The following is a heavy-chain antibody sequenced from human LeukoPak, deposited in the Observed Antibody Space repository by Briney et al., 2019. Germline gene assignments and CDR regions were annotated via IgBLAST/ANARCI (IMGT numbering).Heavy chain of an antibody. J-gene: IGHJ6*02. V-gene: IGHV3-13*01. CDR2: IGTAGDT. Sequence: GGSLRLSCAASGFTFSSYDMHWVRQATGKGLEWVSAIGTAGDTYYPGSVKGRFTISRENAKNSLYLQMNSLRAEDTAVYYCATLTHDYGGNNYYYGMDVWGQGTTVTVSS. CDR1: GFTFSSYD. D-gene: IGHD4-23*01. CDR3: ATLTHDYGGNNYYYGMDV.